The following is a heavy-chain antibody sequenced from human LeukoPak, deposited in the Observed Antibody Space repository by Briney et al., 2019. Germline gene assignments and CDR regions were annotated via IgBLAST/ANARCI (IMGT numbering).Heavy chain of an antibody. CDR1: GGSISSYY. D-gene: IGHD3-9*01. CDR3: ARGTRNRYFGYMDV. V-gene: IGHV4-59*01. CDR2: IYYSGST. Sequence: RTSETLSLTCTVSGGSISSYYWSWIRQPPGKGLEWIGYIYYSGSTNYNPSLKSRVTISVDTSKNQFSLKLSSVTAADTAVYYCARGTRNRYFGYMDVWGKGTTVTISS. J-gene: IGHJ6*03.